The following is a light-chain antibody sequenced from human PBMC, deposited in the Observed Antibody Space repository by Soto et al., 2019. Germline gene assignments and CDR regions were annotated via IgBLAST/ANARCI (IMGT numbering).Light chain of an antibody. V-gene: IGKV3-20*01. CDR1: QSVSNKY. Sequence: EVVLTQSPGTLSLSPGERATLSCRARQSVSNKYLAWYQQKPGQAPRLLIFGSSDRATGIPDRFSGSGSGTDFXLTXSXXXXEDXXVXXXXXXXSSPPYTFGQGTKLEIK. CDR3: XXXXSSPPYT. J-gene: IGKJ2*01. CDR2: GSS.